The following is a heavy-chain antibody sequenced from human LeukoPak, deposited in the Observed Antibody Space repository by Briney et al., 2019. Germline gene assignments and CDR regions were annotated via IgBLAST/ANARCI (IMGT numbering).Heavy chain of an antibody. CDR3: ARQDFYMAAAPNAPNYFDY. Sequence: SETLSLTCTVSGGSISSSSYYWGWIRQPPGTGLEWIGSIYYSGSTYYNPSLKSRVTISVDTSKNQFSLKLSSVTAADTAVYYCARQDFYMAAAPNAPNYFDYWGQGTLVTVSS. J-gene: IGHJ4*02. D-gene: IGHD6-13*01. V-gene: IGHV4-39*01. CDR2: IYYSGST. CDR1: GGSISSSSYY.